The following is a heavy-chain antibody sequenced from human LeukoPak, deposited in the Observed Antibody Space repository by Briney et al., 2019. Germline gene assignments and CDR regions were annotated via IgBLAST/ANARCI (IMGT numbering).Heavy chain of an antibody. Sequence: PGGSLRLSCAASGFTFSTYSMSWVRLAPGKGLEWVSGISGSGANTYYADSVKGRFTISRDNSKSTVYLQMNSLRTEDTAVYYCAKDRVSPGFNWFDPWGQGTLVTVSS. CDR1: GFTFSTYS. CDR3: AKDRVSPGFNWFDP. J-gene: IGHJ5*02. CDR2: ISGSGANT. V-gene: IGHV3-23*01. D-gene: IGHD2/OR15-2a*01.